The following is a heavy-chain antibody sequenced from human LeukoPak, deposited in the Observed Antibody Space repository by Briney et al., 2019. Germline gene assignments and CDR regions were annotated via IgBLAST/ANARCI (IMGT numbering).Heavy chain of an antibody. CDR2: IRSGNSYT. J-gene: IGHJ3*02. V-gene: IGHV3-11*06. CDR3: GRVGGRSKAAKGDAFDI. CDR1: GFTFSDYY. Sequence: GGSLRLSCAASGFTFSDYYMNWIRQAPGKGLEWISYIRSGNSYTHYADSVQGRFTISRDNAKNSLYLQMNSLRAEDTAVYYCGRVGGRSKAAKGDAFDIWGQGTMVTVSS. D-gene: IGHD6-6*01.